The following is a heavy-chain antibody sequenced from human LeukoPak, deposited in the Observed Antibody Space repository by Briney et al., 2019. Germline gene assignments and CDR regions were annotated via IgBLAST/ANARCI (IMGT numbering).Heavy chain of an antibody. Sequence: AETLSLTCAVSGVSISSYDWSWVRQPPGKGLEWVGDIYYSGSTNYNPSLKRGVTISVETSKNQFSLKLSSVTAADTAVYYCAIDLTAYYVMPEHAFDIWGQGTMVTVSS. V-gene: IGHV4-59*01. J-gene: IGHJ3*02. CDR1: GVSISSYD. CDR3: AIDLTAYYVMPEHAFDI. D-gene: IGHD3-10*02. CDR2: IYYSGST.